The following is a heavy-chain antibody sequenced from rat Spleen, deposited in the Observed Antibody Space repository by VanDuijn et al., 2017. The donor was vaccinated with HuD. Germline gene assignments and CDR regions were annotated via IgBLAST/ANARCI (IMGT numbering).Heavy chain of an antibody. V-gene: IGHV5-29*01. Sequence: EVQLVESGGGLVQPGRSLKLSCAASGFIFSRSAMAWVRQAPTKGLEWVASITNSGGSTYYRDSVKGRFTISRDNAKSTLYLQMDSLRSEDTATYYCARGKDWFAYWGQGTLVTVSS. J-gene: IGHJ3*01. CDR3: ARGKDWFAY. CDR1: GFIFSRSA. CDR2: ITNSGGST.